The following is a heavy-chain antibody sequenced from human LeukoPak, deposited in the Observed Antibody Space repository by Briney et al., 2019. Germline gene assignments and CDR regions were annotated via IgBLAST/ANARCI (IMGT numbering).Heavy chain of an antibody. J-gene: IGHJ4*02. V-gene: IGHV3-7*01. CDR2: IKLDGSEK. CDR3: ARISSISYYFDY. CDR1: GFTFSSFW. Sequence: GGSLRLSCAASGFTFSSFWMTWVRQAPGKGLEWVASIKLDGSEKYYVDSVKGRFTVSRDNAKNSLYLQMNSLRAEDTAVYYCARISSISYYFDYWGLGTLVTVSS.